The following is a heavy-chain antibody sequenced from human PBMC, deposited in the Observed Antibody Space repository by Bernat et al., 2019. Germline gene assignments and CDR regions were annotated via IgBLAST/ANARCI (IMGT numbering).Heavy chain of an antibody. CDR3: AGQPKVFFTGYYICSGMDV. D-gene: IGHD3-9*01. CDR2: IYYSGST. J-gene: IGHJ6*02. V-gene: IGHV4-39*01. Sequence: QLQLQESGPGLVKPSETLSLTCTVSGGSISSSSYYWGWIRQPPGKGLEWIGSIYYSGSTYYNPSLKSRVTISVDTSKNQFSLKLSSVTAADTAVYYCAGQPKVFFTGYYICSGMDVWGQGTTVTVSS. CDR1: GGSISSSSYY.